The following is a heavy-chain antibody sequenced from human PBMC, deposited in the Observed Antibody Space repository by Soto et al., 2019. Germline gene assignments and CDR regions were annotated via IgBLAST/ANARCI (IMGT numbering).Heavy chain of an antibody. CDR2: ISYDGSNK. D-gene: IGHD3-22*01. CDR3: ARDVPYYYASSGYSLVDY. V-gene: IGHV3-30-3*01. CDR1: GFTFSSYA. J-gene: IGHJ4*02. Sequence: GGSLRLSCAASGFTFSSYAMHWVRQAPGKGLEWVAVISYDGSNKYYADSVKGRFTISRDNSKNTLYLQMNSLRAEDTAVYYCARDVPYYYASSGYSLVDYWGQGTLVTVSS.